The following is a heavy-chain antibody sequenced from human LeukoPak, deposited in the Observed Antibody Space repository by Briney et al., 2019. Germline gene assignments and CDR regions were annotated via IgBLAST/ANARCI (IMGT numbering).Heavy chain of an antibody. CDR1: GESFSAFY. J-gene: IGHJ4*02. CDR3: ARRGVPGYDY. D-gene: IGHD3-9*01. V-gene: IGHV4-34*01. Sequence: PSETLSLTCAVYGESFSAFYWTWIRQPPGKGLEWIGEINHSGSTNYNPSLKSRVTISVDTSKNQFSLKLSSVTAADTAVYYCARRGVPGYDYWGQGTLVTVSS. CDR2: INHSGST.